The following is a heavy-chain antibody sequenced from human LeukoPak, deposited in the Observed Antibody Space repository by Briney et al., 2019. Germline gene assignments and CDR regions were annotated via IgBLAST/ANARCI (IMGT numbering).Heavy chain of an antibody. CDR3: ARPRWGSSGYYCRPASDI. V-gene: IGHV4-34*01. D-gene: IGHD3-22*01. J-gene: IGHJ3*02. Sequence: SETLSLTCAVYGGSFSGYYWSWIRQPPGKGLEWIGEINHSGSTNYNPSLKSRVTISVDTSKNQFSLKLSSVTAADTAVYYCARPRWGSSGYYCRPASDIWGQGTMVTVSS. CDR1: GGSFSGYY. CDR2: INHSGST.